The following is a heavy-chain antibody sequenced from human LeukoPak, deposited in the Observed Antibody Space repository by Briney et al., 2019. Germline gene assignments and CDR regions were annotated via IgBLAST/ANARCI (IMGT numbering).Heavy chain of an antibody. CDR3: AREGKMATIDPYFDY. CDR2: INPSGGST. CDR1: GYTFTSYY. J-gene: IGHJ4*02. Sequence: ASVKVSCKASGYTFTSYYMHWVRQAPGQGLEWMGIINPSGGSTSYAQKFQGRVTITADKSTSTAYMELSSLRSEDTAVYYCAREGKMATIDPYFDYWGQGTLVTVSS. V-gene: IGHV1-46*01. D-gene: IGHD5-24*01.